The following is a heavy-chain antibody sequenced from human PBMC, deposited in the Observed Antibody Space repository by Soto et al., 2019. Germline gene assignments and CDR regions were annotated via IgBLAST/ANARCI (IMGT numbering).Heavy chain of an antibody. Sequence: EVRLVESGGGLVQPGGSLRLSCTASGFTFSDHYMDWVRQAPGKGLEWVGRTRNKANSYTTVYAASVKGRFTISRDDSKNSLYLQMNSLKTEDTAVYYCARDREYCSGGACRNGVDVWGQGTTVTVSS. D-gene: IGHD2-15*01. CDR1: GFTFSDHY. CDR2: TRNKANSYTT. J-gene: IGHJ6*02. CDR3: ARDREYCSGGACRNGVDV. V-gene: IGHV3-72*01.